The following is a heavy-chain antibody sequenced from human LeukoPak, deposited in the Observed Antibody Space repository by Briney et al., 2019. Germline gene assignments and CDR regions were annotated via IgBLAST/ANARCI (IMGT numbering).Heavy chain of an antibody. D-gene: IGHD3-22*01. J-gene: IGHJ3*02. CDR1: GYSFTSFW. V-gene: IGHV5-51*01. CDR2: IYPGDSDT. CDR3: ARDTSSGYYYDAFDI. Sequence: PGESLKISCKGSGYSFTSFWIGCVRQMPRKGLEWMGIIYPGDSDTRYSPSFQGQVTISADKSITTAYLQWSSLKASDTAMYYCARDTSSGYYYDAFDIWGQGTMVTVSS.